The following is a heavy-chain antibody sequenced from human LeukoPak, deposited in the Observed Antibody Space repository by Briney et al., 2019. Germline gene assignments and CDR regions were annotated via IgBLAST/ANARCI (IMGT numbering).Heavy chain of an antibody. V-gene: IGHV3-23*01. CDR3: ARATLDN. J-gene: IGHJ4*02. Sequence: GGSLRLSCAASGFTFSSYAMNWVRQAPGKGLEWVSFIVVSGGNTYYADSVKGRFTISRDNSNNTLYLQMNSLRAEDTAVYYCARATLDNWGQGTLVTVSS. CDR1: GFTFSSYA. CDR2: IVVSGGNT.